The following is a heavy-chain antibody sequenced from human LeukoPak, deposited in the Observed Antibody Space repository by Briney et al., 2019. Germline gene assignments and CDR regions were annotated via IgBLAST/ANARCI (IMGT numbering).Heavy chain of an antibody. J-gene: IGHJ3*01. CDR3: ARVADYGRSPPL. CDR1: GGSISSYY. D-gene: IGHD4-17*01. V-gene: IGHV4-4*07. CDR2: IYNSGST. Sequence: SETLSLTCTVSGGSISSYYWSWIRQPAGKGLEWIGRIYNSGSTNYNPSLKSRVTMSVDTSKNQFSLKLSSVTAADTAVYYCARVADYGRSPPLWGQGTMVTVSS.